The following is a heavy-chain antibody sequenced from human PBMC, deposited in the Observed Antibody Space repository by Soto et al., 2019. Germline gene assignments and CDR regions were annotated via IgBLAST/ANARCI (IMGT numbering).Heavy chain of an antibody. CDR2: ISGSGVST. CDR1: GFTFSSYA. V-gene: IGHV3-23*01. J-gene: IGHJ4*02. Sequence: EVQLLESGGGLVQPGGSLRLSCAASGFTFSSYAMNWVRQAPGKGLEWVSVISGSGVSTYYADSVKGRFTISRDNSKNTLALQMNSLRAEDTAVYYCAKRATGTYFDYWGQGTLVTVSS. CDR3: AKRATGTYFDY. D-gene: IGHD1-1*01.